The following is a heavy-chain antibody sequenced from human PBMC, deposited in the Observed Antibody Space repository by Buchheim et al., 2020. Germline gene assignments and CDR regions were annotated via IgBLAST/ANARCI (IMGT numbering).Heavy chain of an antibody. CDR3: ARVRAAAGNGPFDY. V-gene: IGHV3-11*05. J-gene: IGHJ4*02. CDR1: GGSISNSDSYY. D-gene: IGHD6-13*01. CDR2: ISSSSYT. Sequence: QRQLQESGPGLVKPSETLSLTCTVSGGSISNSDSYYMSWIRQAPGKGLEWVSYISSSSYTNYADSVKGRFTISRDNAKNSLYLQMNSLRAEDTAVYYCARVRAAAGNGPFDYWGQGTL.